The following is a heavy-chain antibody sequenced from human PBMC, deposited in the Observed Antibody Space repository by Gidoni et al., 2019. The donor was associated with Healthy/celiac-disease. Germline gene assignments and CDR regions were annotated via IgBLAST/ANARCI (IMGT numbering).Heavy chain of an antibody. CDR1: GFTFSSYA. V-gene: IGHV3-23*01. Sequence: EVQLLESGGGLVQPGGSLRLSCAASGFTFSSYAMSWVRQAPGTGLEWVSAISGSGGSTYYADSVKGRFTISRDNSKNTLYLQMNSLRAEDTAVYYCAKVQRGLWFGESLDAFDIWGQGTMVTVSS. J-gene: IGHJ3*02. CDR2: ISGSGGST. D-gene: IGHD3-10*01. CDR3: AKVQRGLWFGESLDAFDI.